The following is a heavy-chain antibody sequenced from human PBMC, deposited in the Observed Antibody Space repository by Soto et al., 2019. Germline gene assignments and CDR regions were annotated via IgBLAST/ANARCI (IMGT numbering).Heavy chain of an antibody. Sequence: PXDSLTISCKGSGYSFTSYWIGLVRQMPGKGLEWMGIIYPGDSDTRYSPSFQGQVTISADKSISTAYLQWSSLKASDTAMYYCARSSGWYDRGFDPWGQGTLVTVSS. CDR2: IYPGDSDT. V-gene: IGHV5-51*01. J-gene: IGHJ5*02. D-gene: IGHD6-19*01. CDR3: ARSSGWYDRGFDP. CDR1: GYSFTSYW.